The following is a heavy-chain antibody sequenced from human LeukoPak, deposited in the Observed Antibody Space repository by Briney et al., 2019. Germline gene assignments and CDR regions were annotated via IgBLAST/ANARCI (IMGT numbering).Heavy chain of an antibody. V-gene: IGHV3-23*01. J-gene: IGHJ4*02. CDR3: AKRGGYDSRGYCFDY. D-gene: IGHD3-22*01. CDR2: ISGSGGST. CDR1: GFTFSSYA. Sequence: GGSLRLSCAASGFTFSSYAMSWVRQAPGKGLEWVSAISGSGGSTYYADSVKGRFTISRDNSKNTLYLQMNSLRAEDTAVYYCAKRGGYDSRGYCFDYWGQGTLVTVSS.